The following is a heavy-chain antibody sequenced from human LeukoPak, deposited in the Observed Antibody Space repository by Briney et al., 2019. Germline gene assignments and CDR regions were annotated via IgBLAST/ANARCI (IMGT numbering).Heavy chain of an antibody. D-gene: IGHD3-22*01. Sequence: GASVKVSCKASGGTFSSYAISWVRQAPGQGLEWMGWISAYNGNTNYAQKLQGRITMTTDTSTSTAYMELRSLRSDDTAVYYCARDRDYYGGWFDPWGQGTLVTVSS. J-gene: IGHJ5*02. V-gene: IGHV1-18*01. CDR3: ARDRDYYGGWFDP. CDR1: GGTFSSYA. CDR2: ISAYNGNT.